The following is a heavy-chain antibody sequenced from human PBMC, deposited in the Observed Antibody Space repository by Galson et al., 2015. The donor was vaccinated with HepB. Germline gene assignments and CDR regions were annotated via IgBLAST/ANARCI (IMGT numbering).Heavy chain of an antibody. CDR2: IWYDGSNK. Sequence: SLRLSCAASGFTFSSYAMHWVRQAPGKGLEWVAVIWYDGSNKYYADSVKGRFTISRDNSKNTLDLQMNSLRAEDTAVYYCARGSGPGSYPAPDYWGQGTLVTVSS. V-gene: IGHV3-33*01. J-gene: IGHJ4*02. CDR3: ARGSGPGSYPAPDY. CDR1: GFTFSSYA. D-gene: IGHD3-10*01.